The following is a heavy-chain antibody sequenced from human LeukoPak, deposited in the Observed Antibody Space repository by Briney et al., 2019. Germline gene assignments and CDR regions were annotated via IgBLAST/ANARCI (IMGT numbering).Heavy chain of an antibody. J-gene: IGHJ4*02. Sequence: GGSLRLSCAASGFTFDDYAMHWIRQAPGKGLEWVSYISSSGSTIDYADSVEGRFTISRDNAKNSLYLQMNSLRAEDTAVYYCARFRLTVTTYAHLDYWGQGTLVTVSS. CDR1: GFTFDDYA. CDR3: ARFRLTVTTYAHLDY. D-gene: IGHD4-17*01. CDR2: ISSSGSTI. V-gene: IGHV3-11*01.